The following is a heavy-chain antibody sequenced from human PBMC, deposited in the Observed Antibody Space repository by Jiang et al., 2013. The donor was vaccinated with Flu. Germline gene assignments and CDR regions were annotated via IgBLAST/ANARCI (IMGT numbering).Heavy chain of an antibody. CDR2: ISAGGSSK. J-gene: IGHJ2*01. D-gene: IGHD3-3*01. V-gene: IGHV3-23*01. CDR1: GFTFSSYA. Sequence: LSCAASGFTFSSYAVTWVRQAPGRGLEWVASISAGGSSKYHADSVMGRFTISRDNSKNTLSLQMNSLRVEDTAIYYCAKVKSEGDYDFWSGSSVFWYFDLWGRGTLVTVSS. CDR3: AKVKSEGDYDFWSGSSVFWYFDL.